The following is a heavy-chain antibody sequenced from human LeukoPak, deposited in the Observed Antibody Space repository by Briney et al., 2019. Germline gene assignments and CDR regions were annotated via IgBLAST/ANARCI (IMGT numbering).Heavy chain of an antibody. CDR2: IYYSGST. J-gene: IGHJ4*02. V-gene: IGHV4-39*01. D-gene: IGHD2-15*01. CDR1: GGSISSSSYY. CDR3: ASYVVVVAATGY. Sequence: PSETLPLTCTVSGGSISSSSYYWGWIRQPPGKGLEWIGSIYYSGSTYYKPSLKSRVTISVDTSKNQFSLKLSSVTAADTAVYYCASYVVVVAATGYWGQGTLVTVSS.